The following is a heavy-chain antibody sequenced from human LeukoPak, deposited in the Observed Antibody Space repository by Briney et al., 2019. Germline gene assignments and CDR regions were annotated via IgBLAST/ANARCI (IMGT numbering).Heavy chain of an antibody. CDR3: ASGVRGVMSHFDY. D-gene: IGHD3-10*01. J-gene: IGHJ4*02. Sequence: GGSLRLSCEDSGFTLSSYWMNWVRQAPGKGLEWVANVKQDGSEIYYVDSVKGRFTISRDNAKNSLYLQMNSLRAEDTAVYYCASGVRGVMSHFDYWGQGTLVTVSS. CDR1: GFTLSSYW. CDR2: VKQDGSEI. V-gene: IGHV3-7*02.